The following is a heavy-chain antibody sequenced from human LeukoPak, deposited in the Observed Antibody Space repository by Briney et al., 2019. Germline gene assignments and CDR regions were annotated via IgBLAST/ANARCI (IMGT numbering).Heavy chain of an antibody. J-gene: IGHJ4*02. D-gene: IGHD2-2*01. V-gene: IGHV3-30*02. CDR3: ANLTVPGLTDY. CDR2: IRSDGTNK. Sequence: TGGSLRLSCAASGFTFSSYGMHWVRQAPGKGLEWVAFIRSDGTNKYYADSVKGRFTVSRDNSKNTLYLQMNSLRAEDTAVYYCANLTVPGLTDYWGQGTLVTVSS. CDR1: GFTFSSYG.